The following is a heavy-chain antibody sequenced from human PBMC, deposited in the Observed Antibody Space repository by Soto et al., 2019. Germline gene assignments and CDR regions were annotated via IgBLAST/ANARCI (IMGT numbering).Heavy chain of an antibody. CDR1: GFTFSDYW. V-gene: IGHV3-7*04. J-gene: IGHJ5*02. D-gene: IGHD2-21*01. Sequence: EVHLVESGGALVQPGGSLRLSCAASGFTFSDYWMTWVRQTPGKVLEGVANMNPDGSEQYYLDSVKGRFTISRDNAKNSLYLQMNNLRGEDTAVYYCTRDLTHDCGPWGQGTQVIVSS. CDR3: TRDLTHDCGP. CDR2: MNPDGSEQ.